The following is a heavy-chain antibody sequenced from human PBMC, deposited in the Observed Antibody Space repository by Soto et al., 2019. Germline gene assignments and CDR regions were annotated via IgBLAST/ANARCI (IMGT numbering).Heavy chain of an antibody. D-gene: IGHD2-15*01. CDR3: AGSVFY. CDR1: GFTFINYG. J-gene: IGHJ4*02. Sequence: GGSLRLSCAASGFTFINYGMHWVRQAPGKGLEWVAFISYDGSNKYYADSVKGRFTISRDNSKNTLYLQMSSLRSEDTAVYFSAGSVFYWGQGTLVTVSS. CDR2: ISYDGSNK. V-gene: IGHV3-30*02.